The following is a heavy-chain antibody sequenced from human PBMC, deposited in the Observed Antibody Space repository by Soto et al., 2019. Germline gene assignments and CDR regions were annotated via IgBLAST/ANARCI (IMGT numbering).Heavy chain of an antibody. CDR3: ARDCSGGSCYYLDN. CDR2: TWYDGSNS. Sequence: QVNLVESGGGAVQPGRSLRLSCAASGFTFSTYGMHWVRQAPGKGLEWVAVTWYDGSNSFYADSVKGRFTISRDNSKRTLYLQMDRLRVEDTAVYYCARDCSGGSCYYLDNWGQGTLVTVSS. V-gene: IGHV3-33*01. J-gene: IGHJ4*02. D-gene: IGHD2-15*01. CDR1: GFTFSTYG.